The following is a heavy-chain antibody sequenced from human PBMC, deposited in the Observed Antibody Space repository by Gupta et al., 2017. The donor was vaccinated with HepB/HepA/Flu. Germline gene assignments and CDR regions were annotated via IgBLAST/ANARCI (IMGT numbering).Heavy chain of an antibody. J-gene: IGHJ6*02. D-gene: IGHD2-15*01. CDR1: GGTFSSYA. CDR3: ARDSAGGSPFYYYYGMDV. Sequence: QVQLVQSGAEVKKPGSSVKVSCKTSGGTFSSYAISWVRQAPGQGLEWMGRIIPILGIANYAQKFQGRVTITADKSTSTAYMELSSLRSEDTAVYYCARDSAGGSPFYYYYGMDVWGQGTTVTVSS. V-gene: IGHV1-69*04. CDR2: IIPILGIA.